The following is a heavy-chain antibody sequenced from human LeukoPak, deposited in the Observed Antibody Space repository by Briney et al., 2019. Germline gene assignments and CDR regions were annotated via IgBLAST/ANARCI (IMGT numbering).Heavy chain of an antibody. CDR2: ISGYNDNT. J-gene: IGHJ4*02. D-gene: IGHD3-9*01. V-gene: IGHV1-18*01. CDR3: ATSGYDILTGYYPAFDY. CDR1: GYTFTSYG. Sequence: ASVKVSCKASGYTFTSYGISWVRQAPGQGLEWMGWISGYNDNTNYAQKLQGRVTMTTDTSTSTAYMELRSLRSDDTAVYYCATSGYDILTGYYPAFDYWGQETLVTVSS.